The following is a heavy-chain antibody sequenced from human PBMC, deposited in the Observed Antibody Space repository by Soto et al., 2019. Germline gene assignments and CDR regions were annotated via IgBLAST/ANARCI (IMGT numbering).Heavy chain of an antibody. Sequence: QVQLVQSGAEVKNPGSSVTVSCKASGGTFNNYAISWVQQAPGQGLEWMGGIIPNFVTSNYAQRFQGRVTITADESTKTVFMELGSLTSQDTAVYYCARGPAWALVFDVWGQGTLVTASS. V-gene: IGHV1-69*01. CDR2: IIPNFVTS. J-gene: IGHJ3*01. CDR3: ARGPAWALVFDV. D-gene: IGHD6-6*01. CDR1: GGTFNNYA.